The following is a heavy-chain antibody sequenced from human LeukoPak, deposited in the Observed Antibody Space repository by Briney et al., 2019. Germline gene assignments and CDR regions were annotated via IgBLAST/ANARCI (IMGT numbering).Heavy chain of an antibody. Sequence: ASVKVSCKASGYTFIDYYMYWVRQAPGQGLEWMGWINPNSGGTNYAQKFQGRVTMTRDTSISTAYMELSRLRSDDTAVYYCAREQVVVAASFDYWGQGTLVTVSS. D-gene: IGHD2-15*01. CDR3: AREQVVVAASFDY. V-gene: IGHV1-2*02. CDR1: GYTFIDYY. J-gene: IGHJ4*02. CDR2: INPNSGGT.